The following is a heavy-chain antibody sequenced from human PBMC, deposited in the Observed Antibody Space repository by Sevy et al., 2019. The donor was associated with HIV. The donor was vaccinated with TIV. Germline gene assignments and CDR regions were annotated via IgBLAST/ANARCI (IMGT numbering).Heavy chain of an antibody. D-gene: IGHD2-8*01. CDR1: GFTFAKYS. Sequence: GGSLRLSFAASGFTFAKYSMSWVRQAPGKGLEWVSTFSFGCGIINYADSVKGRFTISRDDSKNTLFLQMNSLRAEDTATYFCAREGCTQPHDYWGQGTLVTVSS. CDR3: AREGCTQPHDY. CDR2: FSFGCGII. V-gene: IGHV3-23*01. J-gene: IGHJ4*02.